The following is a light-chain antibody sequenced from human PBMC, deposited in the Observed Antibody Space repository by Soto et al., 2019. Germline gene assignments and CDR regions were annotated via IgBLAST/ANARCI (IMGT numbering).Light chain of an antibody. V-gene: IGKV3-20*01. CDR2: GAS. Sequence: EIVLTQSPGTLSLSPGERATLSCRASQSVSSSYLAWYQQKPGQAPRLLIYGASSRATGIPDRFSVSGSGTDFTLTISRLEPEDLAVYYCQQYCSSPYTFGQGTKLEIK. J-gene: IGKJ2*01. CDR1: QSVSSSY. CDR3: QQYCSSPYT.